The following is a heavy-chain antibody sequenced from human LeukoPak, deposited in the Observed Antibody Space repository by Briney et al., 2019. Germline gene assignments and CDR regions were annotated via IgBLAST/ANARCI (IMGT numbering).Heavy chain of an antibody. CDR2: ISSSSSYI. Sequence: GGSLRPSCAASGFTFSSYSMNWVRQAPGKGLEWVSSISSSSSYIYHADSVKGRFTISRDNAKNSLYLQMNSLRAEDTAVYYCARGIEYSSSFDYWGQGTLVTVSS. J-gene: IGHJ4*02. D-gene: IGHD6-6*01. CDR1: GFTFSSYS. V-gene: IGHV3-21*01. CDR3: ARGIEYSSSFDY.